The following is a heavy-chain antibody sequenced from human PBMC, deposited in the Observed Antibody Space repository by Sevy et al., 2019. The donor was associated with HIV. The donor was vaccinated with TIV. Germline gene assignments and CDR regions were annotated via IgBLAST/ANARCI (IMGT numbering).Heavy chain of an antibody. V-gene: IGHV3-48*03. CDR3: ARKGGPYDIGFDP. D-gene: IGHD3-22*01. CDR1: GFTFSSYE. Sequence: GGSLRLSCAASGFTFSSYEMTWVRQAPWKGLEWISSISSSGTTIYYGDSVEGRFTISRDNPKNSLYLQMNSLRAEDTAFYYCARKGGPYDIGFDPWGQGTLVTVSS. CDR2: ISSSGTTI. J-gene: IGHJ5*02.